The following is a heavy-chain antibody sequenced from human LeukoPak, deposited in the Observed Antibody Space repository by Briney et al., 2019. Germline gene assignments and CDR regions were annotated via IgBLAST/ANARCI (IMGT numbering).Heavy chain of an antibody. CDR3: ARVSLLWFGELFSRPFDY. V-gene: IGHV1-69*05. CDR1: GGTFSNYV. Sequence: SVKVSCKASGGTFSNYVIIWVRQAPGQGLEWMGRIIPIFGTADYAQKFQGRVTITRNTSISTAYMELSSLRSEDTAVYYCARVSLLWFGELFSRPFDYWGQGTLVTVSS. CDR2: IIPIFGTA. J-gene: IGHJ4*02. D-gene: IGHD3-10*01.